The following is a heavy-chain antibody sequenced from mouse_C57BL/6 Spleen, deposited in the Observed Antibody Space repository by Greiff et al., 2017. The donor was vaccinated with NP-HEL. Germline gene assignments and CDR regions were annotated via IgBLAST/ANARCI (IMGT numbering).Heavy chain of an antibody. CDR2: VFPGSGSI. V-gene: IGHV1-62-2*01. CDR1: GHTFTEYT. D-gene: IGHD4-1*01. J-gene: IGHJ2*01. CDR3: ARHLNWEDYFDY. Sequence: VQLPQSGAGLVKPRGSMKLSCKASGHTFTEYTIPWVKQRSGQGLEWVGWVFPGSGSIKYNEKVKDKATLTADKSSSTVYMELSRLTSEDSAVYFCARHLNWEDYFDYWGQGTTLTVSS.